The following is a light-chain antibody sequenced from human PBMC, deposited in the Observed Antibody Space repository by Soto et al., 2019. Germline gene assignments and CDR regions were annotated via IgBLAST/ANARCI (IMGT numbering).Light chain of an antibody. Sequence: GWPQYQATLPLSPGERATLSCRASQSIRTSLAWYQQKPGQAPRLVIFDASNRANGVPARFGGSGSGTDFTLTINSLEPEDFAVYYCQQRNVLPPITSCQGARLEIK. CDR2: DAS. CDR3: QQRNVLPPIT. CDR1: QSIRTS. V-gene: IGKV3-11*01. J-gene: IGKJ5*01.